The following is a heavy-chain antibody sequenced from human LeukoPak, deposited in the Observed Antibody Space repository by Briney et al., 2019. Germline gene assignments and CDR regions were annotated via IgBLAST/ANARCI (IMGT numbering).Heavy chain of an antibody. J-gene: IGHJ4*02. CDR2: ISYRGST. CDR3: ARGRGLGVITPYSDS. D-gene: IGHD3-16*02. CDR1: GGSTSSDH. V-gene: IGHV4-59*08. Sequence: SETLSLTCTVSGGSTSSDHWSWIRQPPEKGLEWFGCISYRGSTNYNPSLKSRVTISVDTSKKHFSLKLTSVTAADTGIYYCARGRGLGVITPYSDSWGQGTLVTVSS.